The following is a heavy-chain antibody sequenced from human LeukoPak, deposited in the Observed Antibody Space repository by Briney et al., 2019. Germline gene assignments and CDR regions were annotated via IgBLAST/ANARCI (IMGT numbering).Heavy chain of an antibody. CDR2: ISNSGGST. J-gene: IGHJ4*02. CDR3: ARDLNWETY. Sequence: GGSLRLSCAASGFTFSNYAMSWVRQTPGKGLEWVSAISNSGGSTYYADPVKGRFTISRDNAKNSLYLQMNSLRAEDTAVYYCARDLNWETYWGQGTLVSVSS. V-gene: IGHV3-23*01. CDR1: GFTFSNYA. D-gene: IGHD7-27*01.